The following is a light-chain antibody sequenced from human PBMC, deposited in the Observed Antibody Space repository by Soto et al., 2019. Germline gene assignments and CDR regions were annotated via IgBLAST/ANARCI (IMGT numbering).Light chain of an antibody. V-gene: IGKV1-9*01. CDR1: QGISRY. CDR3: QQLKTYPLS. Sequence: IQLTQSPSSLSASVGDRVTITCRASQGISRYLAWYQQKPGKVPKLLISAASTLQSGVPSRFSGSGSGTDVTLTISSLQHDDFATYYCQQLKTYPLSFGGGTKVEIK. CDR2: AAS. J-gene: IGKJ4*01.